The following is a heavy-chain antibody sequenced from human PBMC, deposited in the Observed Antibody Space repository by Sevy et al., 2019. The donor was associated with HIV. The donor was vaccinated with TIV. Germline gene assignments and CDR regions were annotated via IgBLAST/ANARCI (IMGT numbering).Heavy chain of an antibody. CDR3: AITTDYYDSSGYPFDY. Sequence: ASVKVSCKVSGYTLIQLSMHWVGQVPGKGLEWMGSIDPKDGETIYAKKFQGRVTMTEDTSKDTAYMELSILKADDTAIFYCAITTDYYDSSGYPFDYWGQGTLVTVSS. D-gene: IGHD3-22*01. J-gene: IGHJ4*02. CDR2: IDPKDGET. V-gene: IGHV1-24*01. CDR1: GYTLIQLS.